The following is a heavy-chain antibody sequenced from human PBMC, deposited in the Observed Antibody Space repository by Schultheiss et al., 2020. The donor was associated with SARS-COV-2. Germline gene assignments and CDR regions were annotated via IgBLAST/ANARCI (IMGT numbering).Heavy chain of an antibody. D-gene: IGHD1-14*01. Sequence: SQTLSLTCTVSGGSISSYYWSWIRQPPGKGLEWIGYIYYSGSTNYNPSLKSRVTISVDTSKNQFSLKLSSVTAADTAVYYCARGGTWSYFDYWCQGTLVTVSS. CDR3: ARGGTWSYFDY. CDR2: IYYSGST. V-gene: IGHV4-59*01. CDR1: GGSISSYY. J-gene: IGHJ4*02.